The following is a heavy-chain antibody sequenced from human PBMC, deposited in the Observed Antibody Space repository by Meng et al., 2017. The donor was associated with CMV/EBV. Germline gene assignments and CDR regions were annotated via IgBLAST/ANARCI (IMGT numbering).Heavy chain of an antibody. D-gene: IGHD1-26*01. Sequence: TCAVYGGSFSGYYWSWIRQPPGKGLEWIGEIYHSGSTNYNPSLKSRVTISVDKSKNQFSLKLSSVTAADTAVYYCASEVGATTAFDYWGQGTLVTVSS. V-gene: IGHV4-34*01. J-gene: IGHJ4*02. CDR1: GGSFSGYY. CDR3: ASEVGATTAFDY. CDR2: IYHSGST.